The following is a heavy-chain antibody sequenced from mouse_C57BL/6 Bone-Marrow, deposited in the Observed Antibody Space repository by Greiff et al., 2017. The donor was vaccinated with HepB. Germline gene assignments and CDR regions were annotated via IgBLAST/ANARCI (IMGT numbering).Heavy chain of an antibody. V-gene: IGHV5-6*01. CDR2: ISSGGSYT. CDR3: ARHYSNYWPWFAY. D-gene: IGHD2-5*01. CDR1: GFTFSSYG. J-gene: IGHJ3*01. Sequence: EVMLVESGGDLVKPGGSLKLSCAASGFTFSSYGMSWVRQTPDKRLEWVATISSGGSYTYYPDSVKGRFTISRDNAKNTLYLQMSSLKSEDTAMYYCARHYSNYWPWFAYWGQGTLVTVSA.